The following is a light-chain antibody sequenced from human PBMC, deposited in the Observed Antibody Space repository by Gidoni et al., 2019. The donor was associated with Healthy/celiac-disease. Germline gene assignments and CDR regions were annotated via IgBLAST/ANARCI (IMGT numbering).Light chain of an antibody. CDR3: QQHNNWPPRT. CDR2: GAS. J-gene: IGKJ1*01. CDR1: QSVSNN. V-gene: IGKV3-15*01. Sequence: EIVMTQSPAPLSVSPGESATLSCRASQSVSNNLAWYQQKPGQAPRLLIYGASNRATGIPARFSGSGSGKEFTLTISSLQPEDFAVYYCQQHNNWPPRTFGQGTKVEIK.